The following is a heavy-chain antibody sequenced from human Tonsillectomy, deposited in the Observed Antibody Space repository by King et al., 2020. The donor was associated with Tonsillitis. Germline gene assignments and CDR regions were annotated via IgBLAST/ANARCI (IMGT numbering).Heavy chain of an antibody. CDR3: ARGHTVGDYDPWGFYDVMDV. J-gene: IGHJ6*02. D-gene: IGHD4-17*01. V-gene: IGHV1-2*04. CDR2: INPKSGGT. Sequence: QLVQSGAEVKKPGASVKVSCKASGYTFTGYYIHWVRQAPGQGLEWVGWINPKSGGTNYAQKFQGWVTMTRDTSISTAYMELNRLRSDDTAGYICARGHTVGDYDPWGFYDVMDVWGHGTTVTVSS. CDR1: GYTFTGYY.